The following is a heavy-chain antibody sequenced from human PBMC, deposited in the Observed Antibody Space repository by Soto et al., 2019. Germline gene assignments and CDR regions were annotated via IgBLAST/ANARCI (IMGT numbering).Heavy chain of an antibody. V-gene: IGHV1-18*01. CDR2: ISAYNGNT. CDR3: AMYSSGWSIDY. Sequence: GASVKVSCKASGYTFTSYGISWVRQAPGQGLEWMGWISAYNGNTNYAQKLQGRVTMATDTSTSTAYMELRSLRSDDTAVYYCAMYSSGWSIDYWGQGTLVTVSS. J-gene: IGHJ4*02. CDR1: GYTFTSYG. D-gene: IGHD6-19*01.